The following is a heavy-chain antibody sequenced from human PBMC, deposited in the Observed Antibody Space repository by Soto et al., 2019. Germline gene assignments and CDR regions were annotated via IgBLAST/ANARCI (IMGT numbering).Heavy chain of an antibody. D-gene: IGHD2-8*01. J-gene: IGHJ4*02. CDR2: IYSSGST. CDR3: ARRPLNSHGAY. V-gene: IGHV3-53*01. CDR1: GFTVSSND. Sequence: EVQLVESGGDLIQPGGSLRLSCAASGFTVSSNDMSWVRQAPGKGLEWVSLIYSSGSTHYADSVKGRFTISRDNSKNTVHLQMNTLRAEDTAVYYCARRPLNSHGAYWGQGTLVTVSS.